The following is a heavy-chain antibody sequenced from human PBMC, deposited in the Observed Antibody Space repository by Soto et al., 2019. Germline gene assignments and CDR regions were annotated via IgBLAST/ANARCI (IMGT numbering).Heavy chain of an antibody. Sequence: EVQLVESGGGLVQPGGSLRLSCAASGFTVSSNYMSWFRQAPGKGLEWVSVIYSGGSTYYADSVKGRFTISRDNSKNTLYLQMNSLRAEDTAVYYCARNSGDYGRWYFDLWGRGTLVTVSS. CDR1: GFTVSSNY. V-gene: IGHV3-66*01. J-gene: IGHJ2*01. CDR3: ARNSGDYGRWYFDL. D-gene: IGHD4-17*01. CDR2: IYSGGST.